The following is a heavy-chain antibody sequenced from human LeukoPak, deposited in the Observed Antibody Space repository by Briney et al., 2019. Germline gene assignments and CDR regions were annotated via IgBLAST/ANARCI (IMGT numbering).Heavy chain of an antibody. Sequence: GSLRLSCAASGFSFSSYAMHWVRQAPGKGLEWVALISYDGSNKYYADSVKGRFTISRDNSKNTLYLQMDSLRAEDTAVYYCARGTTVVWKPPFDPWGQGTRLTVSS. CDR1: GFSFSSYA. D-gene: IGHD4-23*01. V-gene: IGHV3-30*03. CDR3: ARGTTVVWKPPFDP. J-gene: IGHJ5*02. CDR2: ISYDGSNK.